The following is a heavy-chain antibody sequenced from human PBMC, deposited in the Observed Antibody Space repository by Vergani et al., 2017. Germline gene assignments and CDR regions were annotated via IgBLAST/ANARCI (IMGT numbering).Heavy chain of an antibody. J-gene: IGHJ4*02. CDR3: ARHTTYTDS. V-gene: IGHV5-51*01. Sequence: EVELVQSGPEMRKPGESLKISCKGSEYSFGNYWIGWVRQMPGKGLEWMGIIYPADSDTRYSPSFQGQVTISPDKSISTAFLQCDSLKASDTALYYCARHTTYTDSWGQGTLVTVSS. CDR2: IYPADSDT. CDR1: EYSFGNYW. D-gene: IGHD1-1*01.